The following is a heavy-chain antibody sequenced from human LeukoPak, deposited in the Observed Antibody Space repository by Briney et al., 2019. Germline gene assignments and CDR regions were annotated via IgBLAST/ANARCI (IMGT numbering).Heavy chain of an antibody. CDR2: ITSGSNYI. CDR3: ARDGVAVAFDY. V-gene: IGHV3-21*01. J-gene: IGHJ4*02. Sequence: GGSLRLSCAASGFTFSSYTMNWVRQAPGKGLEWASSITSGSNYIYYADSVKGRFTISRDNAKNSLYLQMNSLRAEDTAVYYCARDGVAVAFDYWGQGTLVTVSS. D-gene: IGHD6-19*01. CDR1: GFTFSSYT.